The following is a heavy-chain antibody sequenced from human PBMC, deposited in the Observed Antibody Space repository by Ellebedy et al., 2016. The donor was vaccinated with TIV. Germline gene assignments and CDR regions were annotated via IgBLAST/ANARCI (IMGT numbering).Heavy chain of an antibody. CDR3: AREISVPGSGFDP. CDR2: INSNSGDT. V-gene: IGHV1-2*02. J-gene: IGHJ5*02. D-gene: IGHD6-19*01. Sequence: ASVKVSXKASRYTFIGSYIHWLRQAPGQGLEWMGWINSNSGDTQYAQKFHDRITMTRDTSISTVYMELRRLRSDDTAVYYCAREISVPGSGFDPWGQGTLVTVSS. CDR1: RYTFIGSY.